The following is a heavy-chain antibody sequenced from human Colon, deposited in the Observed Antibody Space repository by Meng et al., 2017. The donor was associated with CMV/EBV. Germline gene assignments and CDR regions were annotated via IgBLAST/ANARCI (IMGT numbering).Heavy chain of an antibody. V-gene: IGHV4-39*07. J-gene: IGHJ3*02. CDR1: GGSISSSSYY. D-gene: IGHD2-2*01. CDR2: IYYSGST. CDR3: ARGGYFRSTSCSSSAFDI. Sequence: SETLSLTCTVSGGSISSSSYYWGWIRQPPGKGLEWIGSIYYSGSTYYNPSLKSRVTISVDTSKNQFSLKLSSVTAADTAVYYCARGGYFRSTSCSSSAFDISGQGTLVTVSS.